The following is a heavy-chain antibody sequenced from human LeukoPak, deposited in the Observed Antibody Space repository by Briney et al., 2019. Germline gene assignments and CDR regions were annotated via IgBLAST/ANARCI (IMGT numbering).Heavy chain of an antibody. D-gene: IGHD3-22*01. CDR3: ARDYGTSYYDSSDAFDI. V-gene: IGHV1-69*13. J-gene: IGHJ3*02. CDR2: IIPIFGTA. Sequence: ASVKVSCKASGGTFSSYAISWVRQAPGQGLEWMGGIIPIFGTANYAQKFQGRVTITADESTSTAYMELSSLRSEDTAVYYCARDYGTSYYDSSDAFDIWGQGTMVTVSS. CDR1: GGTFSSYA.